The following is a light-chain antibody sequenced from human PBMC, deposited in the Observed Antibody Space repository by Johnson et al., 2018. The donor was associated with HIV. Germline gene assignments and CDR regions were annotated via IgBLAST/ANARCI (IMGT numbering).Light chain of an antibody. J-gene: IGLJ1*01. V-gene: IGLV1-51*02. CDR1: SSDMGNYA. CDR2: ENN. Sequence: QSVLTQPPSVSAAPGQKVTISCSGSSSDMGNYAVSWYQQLPGTAPKLLIYENNKRPSGLPDRFSGSKSGTSATLGITGLQTGDEADYYCGTWDSSLSAGCYVFGTGTKVTVL. CDR3: GTWDSSLSAGCYV.